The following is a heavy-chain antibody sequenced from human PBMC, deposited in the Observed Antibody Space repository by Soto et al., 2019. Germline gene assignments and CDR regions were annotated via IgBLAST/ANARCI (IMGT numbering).Heavy chain of an antibody. CDR2: ISSSGSTI. CDR3: ARESLGGDYPLDY. D-gene: IGHD4-17*01. V-gene: IGHV3-48*03. Sequence: RLSCAASGFTFSNYEMNWVRQAPGKGLEWVSYISSSGSTIYYADSVKGRFTISRDNAKSSLFLQVSSLRADDTAIYYCARESLGGDYPLDYWGQGTLVTVSS. CDR1: GFTFSNYE. J-gene: IGHJ4*02.